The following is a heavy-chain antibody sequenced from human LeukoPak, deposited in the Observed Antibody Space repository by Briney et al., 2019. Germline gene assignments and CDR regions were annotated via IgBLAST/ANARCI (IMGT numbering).Heavy chain of an antibody. V-gene: IGHV4-59*01. D-gene: IGHD3-10*01. CDR1: GGSISRYY. J-gene: IGHJ4*02. Sequence: PSETLSLTCTVSGGSISRYYWSWIRQPPGKGLEWIGYKDYSGSTNYNRSLKSRVTISVDTSKNQFSLKLSSVTAADTAVYYCARDLGYIPLNYYGSGSSSRAFDYWGQGTLVTVSS. CDR2: KDYSGST. CDR3: ARDLGYIPLNYYGSGSSSRAFDY.